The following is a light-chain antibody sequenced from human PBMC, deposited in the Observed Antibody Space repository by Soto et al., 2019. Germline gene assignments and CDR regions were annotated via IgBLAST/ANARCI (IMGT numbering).Light chain of an antibody. CDR3: SSYTSSSTRV. V-gene: IGLV2-14*01. J-gene: IGLJ3*02. Sequence: QSVLTQPASVSGSPGQSITISCTGTSSDVGGYNYVSWYQQHPGKAPKLMIYEVSNRPSGVSNRFSDSKSGNTASLTISGLQAEDEADYYCSSYTSSSTRVSGGGTKLTVL. CDR1: SSDVGGYNY. CDR2: EVS.